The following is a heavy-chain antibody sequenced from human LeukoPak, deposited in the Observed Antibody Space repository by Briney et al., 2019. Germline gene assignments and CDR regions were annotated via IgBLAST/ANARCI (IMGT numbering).Heavy chain of an antibody. CDR1: GFTFSSCS. D-gene: IGHD2-2*01. CDR2: ISGSGGST. J-gene: IGHJ4*02. V-gene: IGHV3-23*01. CDR3: AKAYLYYFDY. Sequence: PGGSLRLSCAASGFTFSSCSMNWVRQAPGKGLEWVSAISGSGGSTYYADSVKGRFTISRDNSKNTLYLQMNSLRAEDTAVYYCAKAYLYYFDYWGQGTLVTVSS.